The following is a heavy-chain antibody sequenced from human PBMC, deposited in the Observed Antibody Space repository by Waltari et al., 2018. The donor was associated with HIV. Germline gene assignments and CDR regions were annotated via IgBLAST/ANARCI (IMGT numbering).Heavy chain of an antibody. CDR2: IIPIFGTA. D-gene: IGHD3-22*01. CDR3: AREALQNPYYDSSEFDY. CDR1: GCTFSSSA. V-gene: IGHV1-69*13. Sequence: QVQLVQSGAEVKKPGSSVKVSCKAPGCTFSSSAISWVGPGPGQGLEWMGGIIPIFGTANYAQKFQGRVTITADESTSTAYMELSSLRSEDTAVYYCAREALQNPYYDSSEFDYWGQGTLVTVSS. J-gene: IGHJ4*02.